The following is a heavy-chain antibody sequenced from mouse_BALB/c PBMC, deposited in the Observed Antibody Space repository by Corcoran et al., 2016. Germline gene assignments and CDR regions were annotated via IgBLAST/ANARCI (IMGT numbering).Heavy chain of an antibody. J-gene: IGHJ3*01. CDR1: GYSFTGYY. V-gene: IGHV1-26*01. D-gene: IGHD2-2*01. CDR3: ARGGYDGTWFAY. CDR2: INPYNGAT. Sequence: EVQLQQSGPELVKPGASVKLSCKAYGYSFTGYYMHWVKQSHVKSLEWIGRINPYNGATSYNQNFKDKASLTVDKSSSTAYMELHSLTSEDSAVYYCARGGYDGTWFAYWGQGTLVTVSA.